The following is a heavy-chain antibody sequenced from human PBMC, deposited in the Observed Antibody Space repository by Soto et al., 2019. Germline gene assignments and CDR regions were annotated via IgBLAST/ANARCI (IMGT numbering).Heavy chain of an antibody. V-gene: IGHV1-24*01. CDR2: FDPEDGET. Sequence: WASVKVSCKVSGYTLTELPMHWVRQAPGKGLEWMGGFDPEDGETIYAQKFQGRVTMTEDTSTDTAYMELSSLRSEDTAVYYCATDPRGYVNWFDPWGQGTLVTVSS. CDR1: GYTLTELP. J-gene: IGHJ5*02. D-gene: IGHD5-12*01. CDR3: ATDPRGYVNWFDP.